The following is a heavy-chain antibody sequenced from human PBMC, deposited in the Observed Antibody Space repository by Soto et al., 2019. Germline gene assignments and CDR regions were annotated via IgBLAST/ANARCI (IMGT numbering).Heavy chain of an antibody. J-gene: IGHJ6*02. CDR2: ISYDGSNK. CDR1: GFTFSAYG. V-gene: IGHV3-30*18. Sequence: QSVGSLRLSCAASGFTFSAYGMHWVRQAPGKGLEWVAVISYDGSNKYYADSVKGRFTISRDNSKNTLFLQMNGLRAEDTAVYYCAKVTKRAAAGRYEYYKYGMDVWGQGTTVTVSS. D-gene: IGHD6-13*01. CDR3: AKVTKRAAAGRYEYYKYGMDV.